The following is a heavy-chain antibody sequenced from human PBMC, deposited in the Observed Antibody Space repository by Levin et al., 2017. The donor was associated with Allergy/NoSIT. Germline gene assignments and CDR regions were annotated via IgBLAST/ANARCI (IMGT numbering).Heavy chain of an antibody. J-gene: IGHJ4*02. CDR2: ISSRSSYI. Sequence: GGSLRLSCAASGFTFSDYSLNWVRQAPGEGLEWVSSISSRSSYIYYADSVKGRFTISRDNAKNSLYLQMNSLRADDTAVYYCARARRDGYNYFPDYWGQGTLVTVSS. D-gene: IGHD5-24*01. CDR3: ARARRDGYNYFPDY. V-gene: IGHV3-21*01. CDR1: GFTFSDYS.